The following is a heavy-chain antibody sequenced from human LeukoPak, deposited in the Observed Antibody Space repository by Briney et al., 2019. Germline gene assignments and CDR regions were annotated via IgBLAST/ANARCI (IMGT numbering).Heavy chain of an antibody. J-gene: IGHJ4*02. D-gene: IGHD3-10*01. CDR3: ARGVGYNRFDY. Sequence: GSLRLSCAASGFTFSSYGIHWVRQAPGKGLEWIGEINHSGSTNYNPSLKSRVTISVDTSKNQFSLKLSSVTAADTAVYHCARGVGYNRFDYWGQGTLVTVSS. CDR1: GFTFSSYG. CDR2: INHSGST. V-gene: IGHV4-34*01.